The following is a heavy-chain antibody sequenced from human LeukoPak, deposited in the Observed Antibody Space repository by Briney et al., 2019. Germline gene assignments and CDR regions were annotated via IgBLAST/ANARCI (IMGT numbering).Heavy chain of an antibody. CDR3: ARDKALGIAAAGRRGFDY. CDR2: IYYSGST. CDR1: GGSFSGYY. D-gene: IGHD6-13*01. J-gene: IGHJ4*02. V-gene: IGHV4-34*01. Sequence: SETLSLTCAVYGGSFSGYYWSWIRQPPGKGLEWIGSIYYSGSTYYNPSLKSRVTISVDTSKNQFSLKLSSVTAADTAVYYCARDKALGIAAAGRRGFDYWGQGTLVTVSS.